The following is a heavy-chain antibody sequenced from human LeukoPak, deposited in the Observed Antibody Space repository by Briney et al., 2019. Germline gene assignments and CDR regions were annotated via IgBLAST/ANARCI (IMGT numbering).Heavy chain of an antibody. CDR1: GDSITNYF. CDR2: IYYTGNT. V-gene: IGHV4-59*01. Sequence: PSETLSLTCTVSGDSITNYFWSWIRQPPGKGRGWVGYIYYTGNTNYNPSLKSRVTMSVDTSTNQFSLRLRSVTAADTAVYYCARGRVAYSAYYFDYWGRGTLVTVSS. CDR3: ARGRVAYSAYYFDY. D-gene: IGHD2-15*01. J-gene: IGHJ4*02.